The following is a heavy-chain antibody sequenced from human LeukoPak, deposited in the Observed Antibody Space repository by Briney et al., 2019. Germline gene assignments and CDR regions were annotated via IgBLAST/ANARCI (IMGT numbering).Heavy chain of an antibody. CDR3: ATSVDIVARGTVFDY. D-gene: IGHD5-12*01. CDR1: GGSISSSTYY. CDR2: IYYSGST. Sequence: SETLSLTCTVSGGSISSSTYYWGWIRQPPGKGLEWIGSIYYSGSTYYNPSLKSRVTISVDTSKNQFSLKLSSVTAADTAVYYCATSVDIVARGTVFDYWGQGTLVTVSS. V-gene: IGHV4-39*01. J-gene: IGHJ4*02.